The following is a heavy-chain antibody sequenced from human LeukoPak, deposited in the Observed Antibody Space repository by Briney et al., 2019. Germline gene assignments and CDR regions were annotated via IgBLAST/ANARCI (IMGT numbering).Heavy chain of an antibody. Sequence: GASVKVSCKASGGTFSSYAISWVRQAPGQGLEWMGGIIPIFGTANYAQKFQGRVTITADESTSTAYMELSSLRSEDTAVYYCARCLDYGSGSYENWFDPWGQGTLVTVSS. CDR1: GGTFSSYA. CDR3: ARCLDYGSGSYENWFDP. V-gene: IGHV1-69*13. CDR2: IIPIFGTA. J-gene: IGHJ5*02. D-gene: IGHD3-10*01.